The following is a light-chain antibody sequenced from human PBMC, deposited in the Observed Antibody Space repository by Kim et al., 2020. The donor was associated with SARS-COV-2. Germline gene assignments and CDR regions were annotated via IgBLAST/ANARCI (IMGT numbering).Light chain of an antibody. V-gene: IGLV2-14*03. Sequence: QSALTQPASVSGSPGQSITISCTGTSSDVGYSNFVSWYQQHPGKAPKLMIYDVSDRPSGVSNRFSGSKSGSTASLTISGLQAEDEADYYCSSYTSGNTRVFGGGTQLTVL. CDR3: SSYTSGNTRV. J-gene: IGLJ3*02. CDR1: SSDVGYSNF. CDR2: DVS.